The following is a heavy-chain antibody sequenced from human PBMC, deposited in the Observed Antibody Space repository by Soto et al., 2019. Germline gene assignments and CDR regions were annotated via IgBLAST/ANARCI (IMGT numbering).Heavy chain of an antibody. V-gene: IGHV3-64*04. CDR2: ISSSGGST. D-gene: IGHD6-13*01. J-gene: IGHJ4*01. Sequence: GGSLRLSCSASGFTFSDYAMHWVRQAPGKGLECVSAISSSGGSTYYADSVKGRFTISRSNSKNTLYLQMNSLRAEDTAVYYCARDSRIAAAGTGGIFDYWGHGTLVTVSS. CDR3: ARDSRIAAAGTGGIFDY. CDR1: GFTFSDYA.